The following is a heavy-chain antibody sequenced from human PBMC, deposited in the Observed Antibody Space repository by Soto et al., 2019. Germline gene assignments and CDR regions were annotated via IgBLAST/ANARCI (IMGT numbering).Heavy chain of an antibody. CDR3: ARQDDKSGSTS. Sequence: LSLTCTVSGGSISTVSSYWGWIRQPPGKGLEWIGSIYFIGSSYSNPSLKSRVTMSADTSNNQFSLKLSSVTAADTAVYFCARQDDKSGSTSWGQGTLVTVSS. CDR1: GGSISTVSSY. V-gene: IGHV4-39*01. D-gene: IGHD5-12*01. J-gene: IGHJ4*02. CDR2: IYFIGSS.